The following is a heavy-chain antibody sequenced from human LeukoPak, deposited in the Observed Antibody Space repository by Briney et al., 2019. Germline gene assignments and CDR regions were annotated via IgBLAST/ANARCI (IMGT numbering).Heavy chain of an antibody. D-gene: IGHD1-26*01. CDR1: GDSVSSNSAA. Sequence: SQTLSLTCAISGDSVSSNSAAWNWIRQSPSRGLEWLGRTYCRSKWYNEYAVSVKSRIIINPDTSKNQFSPQLNSVTPEDTAVYYCAKAEKYSGRVFDCWGQGTLVTVSS. J-gene: IGHJ4*02. CDR3: AKAEKYSGRVFDC. V-gene: IGHV6-1*01. CDR2: TYCRSKWYN.